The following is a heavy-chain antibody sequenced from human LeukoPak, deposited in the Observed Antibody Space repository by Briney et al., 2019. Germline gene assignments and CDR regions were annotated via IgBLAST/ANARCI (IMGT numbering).Heavy chain of an antibody. CDR2: IYYSGST. D-gene: IGHD3-22*01. CDR3: AGNYSDSSGPFS. J-gene: IGHJ4*02. CDR1: GGSISSSSYY. V-gene: IGHV4-61*01. Sequence: LETLSLTCTVSGGSISSSSYYWSWIRKPPGKGLEWIGYIYYSGSTNYNPSLKSRVTISVDTSKNQFSLKLSSVTAADTAVYYCAGNYSDSSGPFSWSQGTLVTVSS.